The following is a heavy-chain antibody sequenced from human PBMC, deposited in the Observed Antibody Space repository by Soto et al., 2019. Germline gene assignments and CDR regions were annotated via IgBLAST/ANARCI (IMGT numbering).Heavy chain of an antibody. CDR1: GYIFTGYH. CDR3: ARRDGEYFDY. V-gene: IGHV1-69*13. D-gene: IGHD4-17*01. CDR2: IIPIFGTA. Sequence: SVKVSCKASGYIFTGYHMHWVRQAPGQGLEWMGGIIPIFGTANYAQKFQGRVTITADESTSTAYMELSSLRSEDTAVYYCARRDGEYFDYWGQGTLVTVSS. J-gene: IGHJ4*02.